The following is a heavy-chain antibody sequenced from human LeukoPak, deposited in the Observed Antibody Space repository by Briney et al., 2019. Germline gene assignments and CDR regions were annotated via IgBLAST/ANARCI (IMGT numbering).Heavy chain of an antibody. Sequence: PGGSLRLSCAASGFTFSSFSMIWVRQAPGKGLEWVSSISSSSSYIYYADSVKGRFTISSDNAKNSLYLQMNSLRAEDTAVYYCARDLRIRDYYDSSGNFDYWGQGTLVTVSS. CDR2: ISSSSSYI. J-gene: IGHJ4*02. CDR3: ARDLRIRDYYDSSGNFDY. V-gene: IGHV3-21*01. CDR1: GFTFSSFS. D-gene: IGHD3-22*01.